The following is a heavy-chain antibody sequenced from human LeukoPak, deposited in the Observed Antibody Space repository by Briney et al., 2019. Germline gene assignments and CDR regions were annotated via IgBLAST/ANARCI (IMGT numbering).Heavy chain of an antibody. V-gene: IGHV4-61*01. Sequence: SETLSLTCTVSGGSISSSSYYWSWIRQPPGKGLEWIGYIYYSGSTNYNPSLKSRVTISVDTSKNQFSLKLSSVTAADTAVYYCARSYSSSWYGEKYYFDYWGQGTLVTVSS. D-gene: IGHD6-13*01. CDR2: IYYSGST. CDR1: GGSISSSSYY. CDR3: ARSYSSSWYGEKYYFDY. J-gene: IGHJ4*02.